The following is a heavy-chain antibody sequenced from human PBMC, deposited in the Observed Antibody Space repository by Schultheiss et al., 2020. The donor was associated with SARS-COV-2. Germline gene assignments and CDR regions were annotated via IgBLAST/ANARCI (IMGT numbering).Heavy chain of an antibody. D-gene: IGHD4-11*01. V-gene: IGHV4-30-2*01. Sequence: SETLSLTCAVSGGSISSGGYSWSWIRQPPGKGLEWIGEINHSGSTNYNPSLKSRVTISVDTSKNQFSLKLSSVTAADTAVYYCARAQGGRSSNYFRFDYWGQGTLVTVSS. CDR2: INHSGST. CDR1: GGSISSGGYS. CDR3: ARAQGGRSSNYFRFDY. J-gene: IGHJ4*02.